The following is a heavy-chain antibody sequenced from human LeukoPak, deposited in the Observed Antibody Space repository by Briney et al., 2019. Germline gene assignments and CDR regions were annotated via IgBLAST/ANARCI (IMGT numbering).Heavy chain of an antibody. J-gene: IGHJ4*02. CDR1: GFTSGAST. D-gene: IGHD3-10*01. Sequence: SGGPLGPPCEALGFTSGASTLTGFPRAPGKGRKGVYSLVGSGSTLYYADSVKGRFTISRENAKNSLYLQMNSLRDEDTAVYYCARGGGFDENVLLWYGELSYWGQGTLVTVSS. CDR3: ARGGGFDENVLLWYGELSY. V-gene: IGHV3-48*02. CDR2: LVGSGSTL.